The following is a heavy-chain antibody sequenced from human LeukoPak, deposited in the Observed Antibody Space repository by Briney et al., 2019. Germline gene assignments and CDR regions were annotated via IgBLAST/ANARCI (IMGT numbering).Heavy chain of an antibody. Sequence: SETLSLTCTVSGGSISSGGYYWSWIRQHPGKGLEWIGYIYYSGSTYYNPSLKSRVTISVDTSKNQFSLKLSSVTAAYTAVYYCARNHYGSSGYPLWFDPWGQGTLVTVSS. V-gene: IGHV4-31*03. CDR1: GGSISSGGYY. J-gene: IGHJ5*02. CDR3: ARNHYGSSGYPLWFDP. D-gene: IGHD3-22*01. CDR2: IYYSGST.